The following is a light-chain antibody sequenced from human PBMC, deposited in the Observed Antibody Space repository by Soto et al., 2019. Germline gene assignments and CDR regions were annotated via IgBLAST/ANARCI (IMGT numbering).Light chain of an antibody. CDR1: QGISNS. CDR2: DAS. CDR3: HQYNNDPFT. V-gene: IGKV1-33*01. J-gene: IGKJ3*01. Sequence: DIQMTQSPSSLSASVGDTITITCRASQGISNSLNWYQVKPGEAPKLLIYDASNLATGVPSRFSGSGSGTHFTLTVSSLQTEDIATYYCHQYNNDPFTFGPGTKVDLK.